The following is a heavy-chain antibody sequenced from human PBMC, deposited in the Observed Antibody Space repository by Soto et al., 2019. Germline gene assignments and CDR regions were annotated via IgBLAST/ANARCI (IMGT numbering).Heavy chain of an antibody. CDR3: AREYYYDSSGYYPPWFDP. CDR2: IYYSGST. J-gene: IGHJ5*02. Sequence: SETLTLTCTVSGGSISSYYWSWIRQPPGKGLEWIGYIYYSGSTNYNPSLKSRVTISVDTSKNQFSLKLSSVTAADTAVYYCAREYYYDSSGYYPPWFDPWGQGTLVTVSS. V-gene: IGHV4-59*01. D-gene: IGHD3-22*01. CDR1: GGSISSYY.